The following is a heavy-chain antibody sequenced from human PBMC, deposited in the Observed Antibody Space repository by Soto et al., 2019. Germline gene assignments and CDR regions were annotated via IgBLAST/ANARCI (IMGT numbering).Heavy chain of an antibody. V-gene: IGHV1-69*13. CDR3: ARDLEFRDGNISHLDY. J-gene: IGHJ4*02. D-gene: IGHD3-10*01. CDR2: IIPVIGTP. CDR1: GGTFRNHV. Sequence: SVKVSCKASGGTFRNHVFNWVRQAPGQGLEWMGGIIPVIGTPNYAQKFQGRVTITADASTNTVYLEVSSLRSQDTAVYYCARDLEFRDGNISHLDYWGQGTLVTVSS.